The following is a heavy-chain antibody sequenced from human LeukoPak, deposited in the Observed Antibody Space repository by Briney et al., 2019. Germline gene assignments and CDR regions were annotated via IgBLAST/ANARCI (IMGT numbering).Heavy chain of an antibody. J-gene: IGHJ4*02. CDR1: GYIFTNYW. CDR2: IYPGGSDT. D-gene: IGHD2-15*01. Sequence: GEFLKISLKGAGYIFTNYWIGLGRQMPGKGLGLGGIIYPGGSDTRYSRSCEGQVTISADKSITTAYLQWNSPKASASAMYECVRKDRASYYVDYWGQGTLVTVSS. CDR3: VRKDRASYYVDY. V-gene: IGHV5-51*01.